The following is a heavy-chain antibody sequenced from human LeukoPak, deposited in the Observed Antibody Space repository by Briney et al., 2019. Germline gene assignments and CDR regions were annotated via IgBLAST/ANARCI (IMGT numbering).Heavy chain of an antibody. J-gene: IGHJ6*02. CDR3: ATARREYYYYYGMDV. CDR2: IYPGDSDT. CDR1: GYSFTSYW. V-gene: IGHV5-51*01. Sequence: GESLKISCKGSGYSFTSYWIGWVRQMPGKGLEWMGIIYPGDSDTRYSPSFQGQVTISADKSISTAYLQWSSLKASDTAMYYCATARREYYYYYGMDVWGQGTTVTVSS. D-gene: IGHD5-24*01.